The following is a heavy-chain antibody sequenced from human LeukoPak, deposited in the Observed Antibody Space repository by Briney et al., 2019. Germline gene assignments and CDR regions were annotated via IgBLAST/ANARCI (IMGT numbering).Heavy chain of an antibody. V-gene: IGHV4-34*01. J-gene: IGHJ5*02. CDR3: ARGDNGGCSSTSCYADWFDP. D-gene: IGHD2-2*01. CDR1: GGSFSGYY. Sequence: PSETLSLTCAVYGGSFSGYYWSWIRQPPGKGLEWIGEINHSGSTNYNPSLKSRVTISVDTSKNQFSLKLSSVTAADTAVYYCARGDNGGCSSTSCYADWFDPWGQGTLVTVSS. CDR2: INHSGST.